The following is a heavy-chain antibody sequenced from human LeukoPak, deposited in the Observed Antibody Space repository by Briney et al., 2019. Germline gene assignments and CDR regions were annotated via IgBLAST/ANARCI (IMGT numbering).Heavy chain of an antibody. V-gene: IGHV1-69*04. CDR3: ARGSAAAGPGYAFDI. J-gene: IGHJ3*02. Sequence: ASVKVSCKASGGTFSSYAISWVRQAPGQGLEWMGRIIPILGIANYAQKFQGRVTITADKSTSTAYMELRSLRSDDTAVYYCARGSAAAGPGYAFDIWGQGTMVTVSS. CDR1: GGTFSSYA. D-gene: IGHD6-13*01. CDR2: IIPILGIA.